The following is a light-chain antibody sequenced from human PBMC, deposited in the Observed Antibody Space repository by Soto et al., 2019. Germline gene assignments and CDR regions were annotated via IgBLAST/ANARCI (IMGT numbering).Light chain of an antibody. V-gene: IGLV4-60*02. Sequence: QPVLTQSSSASASLGSSVNLTCTLSSGHSSYIIAWHQQQPGKAPRYLMKLEGSGSYNKGSGVPDRFSGSSSGADRYLTISNLQFEDEADYYCETWDSNTLVFGGGTKLTVL. CDR3: ETWDSNTLV. CDR2: LEGSGSY. CDR1: SGHSSYI. J-gene: IGLJ3*02.